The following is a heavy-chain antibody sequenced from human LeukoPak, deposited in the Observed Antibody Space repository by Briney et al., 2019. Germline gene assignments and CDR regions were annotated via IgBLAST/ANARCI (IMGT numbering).Heavy chain of an antibody. V-gene: IGHV4-34*01. Sequence: SETLSLTCAVYGGSFSGYYWSWIRQPPGKGLEWIGEINHSGSTNYNPSLESRVTISVDTSKNQFSLKLSSVTAADTAVYYCARVGYTYGYGTSYFDYWGQGTLVTVSS. J-gene: IGHJ4*02. CDR3: ARVGYTYGYGTSYFDY. D-gene: IGHD5-18*01. CDR2: INHSGST. CDR1: GGSFSGYY.